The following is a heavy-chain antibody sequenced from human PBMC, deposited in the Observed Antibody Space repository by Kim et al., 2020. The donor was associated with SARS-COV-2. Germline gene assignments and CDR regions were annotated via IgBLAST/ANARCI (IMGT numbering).Heavy chain of an antibody. V-gene: IGHV4-31*02. J-gene: IGHJ5*02. Sequence: PSLKSRVTISVDTSKNQFSLKLSSVTAADTAVYYCARVWFSGSYFQPFDPWGQGTLVTVSS. CDR3: ARVWFSGSYFQPFDP. D-gene: IGHD3-10*01.